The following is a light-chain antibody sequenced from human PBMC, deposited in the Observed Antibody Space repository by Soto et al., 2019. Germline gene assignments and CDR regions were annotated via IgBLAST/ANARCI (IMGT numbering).Light chain of an antibody. CDR3: CSYAGSYTP. V-gene: IGLV2-11*01. CDR2: DVS. Sequence: QSVLTQPRSVSGSPGQSVTISCTGTSSDVGGYNYVSWYQQHPGKAPKLMIYDVSKRPSGVPDRFSGSKSGNTASLTISGLQAEDEADYYCCSYAGSYTPFGGGTSSPS. J-gene: IGLJ3*02. CDR1: SSDVGGYNY.